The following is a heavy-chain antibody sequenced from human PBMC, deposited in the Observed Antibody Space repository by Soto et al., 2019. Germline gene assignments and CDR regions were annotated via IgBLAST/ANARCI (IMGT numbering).Heavy chain of an antibody. V-gene: IGHV3-30-3*01. J-gene: IGHJ5*02. CDR3: ARDQGRTVTRGDWFDP. D-gene: IGHD6-19*01. CDR2: ISYDGSDI. CDR1: GFMFSTYA. Sequence: PGGSLRLSCAASGFMFSTYAMHWVRQAPGKGLEWVAVISYDGSDIYYGDSGKGRFTISRDNSRNTLYLEMNSLQTEDTAVFYCARDQGRTVTRGDWFDPWGQRTLV.